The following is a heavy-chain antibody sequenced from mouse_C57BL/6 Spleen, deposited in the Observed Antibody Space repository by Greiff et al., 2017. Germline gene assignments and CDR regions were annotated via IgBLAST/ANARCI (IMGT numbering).Heavy chain of an antibody. D-gene: IGHD1-1*02. Sequence: QVQLQQSGAELAKPGASVKLSCKASGYTFTSYWLHWVKQRPGQGLEWIGYINPSSGYTKYNQKFKDKATLTADKSSITAYLQLSSLTYEDSAVYFCAIWALYYLDYWGKGTTLTVSS. CDR1: GYTFTSYW. J-gene: IGHJ2*01. CDR2: INPSSGYT. CDR3: AIWALYYLDY. V-gene: IGHV1-7*01.